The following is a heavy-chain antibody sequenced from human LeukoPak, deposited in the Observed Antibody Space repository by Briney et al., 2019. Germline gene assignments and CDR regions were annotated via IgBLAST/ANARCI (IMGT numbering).Heavy chain of an antibody. J-gene: IGHJ4*02. D-gene: IGHD6-19*01. CDR2: IKEDGSIQ. CDR3: ARDVWTGVAVSDY. CDR1: GFTVSSNY. Sequence: GGSLRLSCAASGFTVSSNYMSWVRQAPGKGLEWLANIKEDGSIQYYLDSVRGRFTISRDNAKTSVYLQLNSLRADDTAVYYCARDVWTGVAVSDYWGQGTLVTVSS. V-gene: IGHV3-7*01.